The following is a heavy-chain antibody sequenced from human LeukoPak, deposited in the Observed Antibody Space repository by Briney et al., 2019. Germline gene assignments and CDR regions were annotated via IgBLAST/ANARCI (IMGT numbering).Heavy chain of an antibody. CDR3: ARRLGGRDALDI. CDR2: IYYSGST. D-gene: IGHD2-15*01. CDR1: GGSISSYY. J-gene: IGHJ3*02. Sequence: PSETLSLTCTVSGGSISSYYWSWIQQPPGKGLEWIGYIYYSGSTNYNPSLKSRVTISVDTSKNQFSLKLSSVTAADTAVYYCARRLGGRDALDIWGQGTMVTVSS. V-gene: IGHV4-59*08.